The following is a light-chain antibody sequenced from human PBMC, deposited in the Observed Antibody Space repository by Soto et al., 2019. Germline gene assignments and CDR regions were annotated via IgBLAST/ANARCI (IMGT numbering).Light chain of an antibody. CDR1: SSDVGSYNL. V-gene: IGLV2-23*02. J-gene: IGLJ1*01. CDR3: CSYAGSYV. Sequence: QSVLTQPASVSGSPGQSITISCTGTSSDVGSYNLDSWYQQHPGKAPKLMIYEVSKRPSGVSNRFSGSKSGNTASLTISGLQAEDKADYYCCSYAGSYVFGTGTQLTVL. CDR2: EVS.